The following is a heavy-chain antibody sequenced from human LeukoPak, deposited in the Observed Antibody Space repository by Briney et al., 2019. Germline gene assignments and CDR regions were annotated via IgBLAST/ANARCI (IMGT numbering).Heavy chain of an antibody. CDR2: ISGSGGST. CDR1: GFTFSSYA. CDR3: ARGRVYDILSRFDY. D-gene: IGHD3-9*01. V-gene: IGHV3-23*01. Sequence: PGGSLRLSCAASGFTFSSYAMSWVRQAPGKGLEWVSAISGSGGSTYYADSVKGRFTISRDNAKNSLYLQMNSLRAEDTAVYYCARGRVYDILSRFDYWGQGTLVTVSS. J-gene: IGHJ4*02.